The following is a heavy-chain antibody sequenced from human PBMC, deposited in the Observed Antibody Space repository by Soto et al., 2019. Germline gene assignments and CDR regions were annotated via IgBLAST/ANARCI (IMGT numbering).Heavy chain of an antibody. CDR2: VSHDGSNK. CDR1: GFSFRNYG. Sequence: QVQLVESGGGVVQPGGSLRLSCVVSGFSFRNYGMHWVRRLAGGGLEWVAVVSHDGSNKYYVDSLKGRFTISRDNSKNTVFLQMDSLGPDDTAVYYCVRDGGGGYSQVDHWGQGTLVTVSS. V-gene: IGHV3-30*03. CDR3: VRDGGGGYSQVDH. D-gene: IGHD5-18*01. J-gene: IGHJ4*02.